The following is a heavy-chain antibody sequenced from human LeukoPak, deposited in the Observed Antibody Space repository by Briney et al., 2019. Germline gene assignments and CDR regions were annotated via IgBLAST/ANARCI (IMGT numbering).Heavy chain of an antibody. CDR3: ARGPTTVTRAFDY. J-gene: IGHJ4*02. Sequence: PSETLSLTCTVSGGSINNYYWSWIRQPAGKGLEWIGRIYTSGSTNYNPSLKSRVTMSVDTSKSQFSLKLTSVTAADTAVYYCARGPTTVTRAFDYWGQGTLVTVSS. CDR2: IYTSGST. CDR1: GGSINNYY. V-gene: IGHV4-4*07. D-gene: IGHD4-17*01.